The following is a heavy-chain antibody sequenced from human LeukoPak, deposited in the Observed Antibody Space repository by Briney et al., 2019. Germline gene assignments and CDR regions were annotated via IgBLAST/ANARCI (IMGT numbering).Heavy chain of an antibody. J-gene: IGHJ4*02. Sequence: SETLSLTCAVYGGYFSGYYWSWIRQPPGKGLEWIGEINHSGSTNYNPSLKSRVTISVDTSKNQFSLKLSSVTAADTAVYYCATDGAPPGIAAAGTPLDYWGQGTLVTVSS. CDR2: INHSGST. CDR1: GGYFSGYY. V-gene: IGHV4-34*01. D-gene: IGHD6-13*01. CDR3: ATDGAPPGIAAAGTPLDY.